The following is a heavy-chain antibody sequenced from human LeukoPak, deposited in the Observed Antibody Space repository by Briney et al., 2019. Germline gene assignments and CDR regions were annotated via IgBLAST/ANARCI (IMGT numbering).Heavy chain of an antibody. Sequence: GGSLRLSCAASGFTFSSYAMSWVRQAPGKGLEWVGRIKSKTDGGTTDYAAPVKGRFTISRDDSKNTLYLQMNSLKTEDTAVYYCTTDLYCSSTSCYNSFDYWGQGTLVTVSS. CDR3: TTDLYCSSTSCYNSFDY. V-gene: IGHV3-15*01. J-gene: IGHJ4*02. CDR2: IKSKTDGGTT. D-gene: IGHD2-2*02. CDR1: GFTFSSYA.